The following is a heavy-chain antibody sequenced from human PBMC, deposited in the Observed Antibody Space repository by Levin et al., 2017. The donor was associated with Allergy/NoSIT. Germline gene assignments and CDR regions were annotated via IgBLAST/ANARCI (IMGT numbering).Heavy chain of an antibody. D-gene: IGHD3-3*01. CDR3: ARGRNYDFWSGYQRAYYYYYMDV. CDR1: GYTFTGYY. Sequence: GESLKISCKASGYTFTGYYMHWVRQAPGQGLEWMGRINPNSGGTNYAQKFQGRVTMTRDTSISTAYMELSRLRSDDTAVYYCARGRNYDFWSGYQRAYYYYYMDVWGKGTTVTVSS. CDR2: INPNSGGT. J-gene: IGHJ6*03. V-gene: IGHV1-2*06.